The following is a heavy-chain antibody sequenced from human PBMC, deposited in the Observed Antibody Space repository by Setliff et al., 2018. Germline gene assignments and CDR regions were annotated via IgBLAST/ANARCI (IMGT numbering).Heavy chain of an antibody. Sequence: SETLSLTCTVSDDSISSRHYYWSWIRQPAGKGLEWLGQIYTSWSTNYNPSLKGRATLSIDASKRQFSLKLTSVTAADTAVYYCARGLEGGDYFYDMDVWGKGNTVTVSS. CDR3: ARGLEGGDYFYDMDV. J-gene: IGHJ6*03. D-gene: IGHD1-26*01. CDR1: DDSISSRHYY. V-gene: IGHV4-61*09. CDR2: IYTSWST.